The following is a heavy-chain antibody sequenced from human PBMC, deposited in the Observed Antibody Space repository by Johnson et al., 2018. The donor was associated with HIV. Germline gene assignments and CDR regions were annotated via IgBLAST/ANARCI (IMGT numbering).Heavy chain of an antibody. CDR2: IYSGGSK. J-gene: IGHJ3*01. D-gene: IGHD2/OR15-2a*01. CDR1: EFILSDYY. CDR3: ASEASFAPRPETAFDV. V-gene: IGHV3-66*02. Sequence: VQLVESGGDLVKPGGSLRLSCGASEFILSDYYISWVRQAPEKGLEWVSVIYSGGSKDYADSVKGRFTISRDNSKNTLFLQMNSLRTEDTAVYFCASEASFAPRPETAFDVWGQGTKVTVSS.